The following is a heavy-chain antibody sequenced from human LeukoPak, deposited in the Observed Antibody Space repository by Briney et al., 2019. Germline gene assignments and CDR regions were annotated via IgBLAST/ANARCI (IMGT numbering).Heavy chain of an antibody. V-gene: IGHV1-69*13. CDR2: VIPIFGTA. CDR1: GYTFTGYY. Sequence: SVKVSCKASGYTFTGYYMHWVGQAPGQGLEWMGGVIPIFGTANYAQKFHGRVTITADESTSTAYMELSSLRSEDTAVYYCAKELFDRWDWGQGTLVTVSS. D-gene: IGHD3-10*02. J-gene: IGHJ4*02. CDR3: AKELFDRWD.